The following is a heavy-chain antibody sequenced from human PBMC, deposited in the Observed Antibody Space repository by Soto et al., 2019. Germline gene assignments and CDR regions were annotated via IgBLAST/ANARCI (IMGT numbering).Heavy chain of an antibody. J-gene: IGHJ6*02. CDR3: ARDSPEQPTRSTSYYYYGVDV. Sequence: QVQLQESAPGLVKPSETLSLTCTVSGGSISSYYWSWIRQPPGKGLECIGYIYYSGSTNYNPSRKSRVTISVDTSKNQFAQKLSSVTAANAAVYDCARDSPEQPTRSTSYYYYGVDVWGQGTTVTDS. D-gene: IGHD6-13*01. CDR1: GGSISSYY. V-gene: IGHV4-59*01. CDR2: IYYSGST.